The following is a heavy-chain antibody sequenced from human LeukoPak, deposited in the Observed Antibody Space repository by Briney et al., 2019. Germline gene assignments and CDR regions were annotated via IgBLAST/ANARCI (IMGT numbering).Heavy chain of an antibody. V-gene: IGHV3-30*02. CDR3: AKDSSVPAARSYGSPNY. CDR2: IRYDGSNK. Sequence: QPGGSLLLCCAAHGFPLSSYGRPTVRRAPARVLGRVAFIRYDGSNKYDADSEKGRVTITRGNSKNTLYLQMNSLRAEDTAVYYCAKDSSVPAARSYGSPNYWGQGTLVTVSS. D-gene: IGHD2-2*01. CDR1: GFPLSSYG. J-gene: IGHJ4*02.